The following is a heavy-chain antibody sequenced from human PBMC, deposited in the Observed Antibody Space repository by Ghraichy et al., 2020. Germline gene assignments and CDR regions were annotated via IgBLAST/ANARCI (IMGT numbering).Heavy chain of an antibody. CDR2: IYYSGST. CDR1: GGSISSYY. CDR3: ARSGDAFDI. V-gene: IGHV4-59*01. Sequence: ESPNISCTVSGGSISSYYWSWIRQPPGKGLEWIGYIYYSGSTNYNPSLKSRVTISVDTSKNQFSLKLSSVTAADTAVYYCARSGDAFDIWGQGTMVTVSS. J-gene: IGHJ3*02.